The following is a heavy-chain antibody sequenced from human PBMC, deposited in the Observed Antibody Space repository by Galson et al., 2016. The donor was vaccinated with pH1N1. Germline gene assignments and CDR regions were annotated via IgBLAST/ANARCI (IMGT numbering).Heavy chain of an antibody. CDR2: IIPIFRKA. V-gene: IGHV1-69*13. J-gene: IGHJ4*02. CDR3: ARLDGGDLNY. Sequence: SVKVSCKASGVTFSSYVISWVRQAPGQGLEWMGGIIPIFRKAKYAQKFQGRVTITADESTSVAFMEVTSLTYEDTAVYYCARLDGGDLNYWGQGTLVTVTS. D-gene: IGHD2-21*02. CDR1: GVTFSSYV.